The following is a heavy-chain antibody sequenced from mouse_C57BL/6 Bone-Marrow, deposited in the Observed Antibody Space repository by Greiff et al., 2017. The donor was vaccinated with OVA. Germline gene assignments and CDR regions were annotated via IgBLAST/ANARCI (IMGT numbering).Heavy chain of an antibody. CDR3: ARGGYYWFAY. CDR1: GYTFTSYG. Sequence: VQLQQSGAELARPGASVKLSCKASGYTFTSYGIRWVKQRPGQGLEWIGEIYPRSGNTYYNEKFKGKATLTADKSSSTAYMELRSLTSEDSAVDFCARGGYYWFAYWGQGTLVTVSA. CDR2: IYPRSGNT. D-gene: IGHD2-3*01. V-gene: IGHV1-81*01. J-gene: IGHJ3*01.